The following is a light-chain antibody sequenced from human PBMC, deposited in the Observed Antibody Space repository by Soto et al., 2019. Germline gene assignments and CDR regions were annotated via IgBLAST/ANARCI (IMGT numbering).Light chain of an antibody. CDR1: QSVSSSY. CDR2: GAS. V-gene: IGKV3-20*01. Sequence: IGLTQSPCTLSLSPGERATLSCRASQSVSSSYLAWYQQKPGQAPRLLIYGASSRATGIPDRFSGSGSGTDFTLTISRLEPEDFAVYYCQQYGSFFGGGTKV. J-gene: IGKJ4*01. CDR3: QQYGSF.